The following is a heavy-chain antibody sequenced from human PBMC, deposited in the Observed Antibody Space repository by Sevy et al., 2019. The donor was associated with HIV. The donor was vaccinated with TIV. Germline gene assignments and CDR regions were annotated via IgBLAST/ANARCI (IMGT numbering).Heavy chain of an antibody. J-gene: IGHJ5*02. D-gene: IGHD3-10*01. CDR2: IRSKLYGGTT. Sequence: GGSLRLSCSASGFSLDNYVMNWFRQAPGKGLEWVGFIRSKLYGGTTEHAASVKGRFTISRDDSKSIAYLQMNSLKTEDSGVYYCSRDRYGSQSYAADHWGQGPLVTVSS. CDR3: SRDRYGSQSYAADH. CDR1: GFSLDNYV. V-gene: IGHV3-49*03.